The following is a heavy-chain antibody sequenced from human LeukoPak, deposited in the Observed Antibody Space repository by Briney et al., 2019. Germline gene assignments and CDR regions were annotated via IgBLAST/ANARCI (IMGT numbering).Heavy chain of an antibody. J-gene: IGHJ5*02. CDR3: ASSVVVPAATFRPYWFDP. Sequence: SVKVSCKASGGTFSSYAISWVRQAPGQGLEWMGRIIPILGIANYAQKFQGRVTITADKSTSTAYMELSSLRSEDTAVYYCASSVVVPAATFRPYWFDPWGQGTLVTVSS. CDR2: IIPILGIA. CDR1: GGTFSSYA. D-gene: IGHD2-2*01. V-gene: IGHV1-69*04.